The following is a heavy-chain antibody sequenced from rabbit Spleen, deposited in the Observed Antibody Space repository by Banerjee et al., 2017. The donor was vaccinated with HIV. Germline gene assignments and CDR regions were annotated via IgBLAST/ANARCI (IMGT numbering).Heavy chain of an antibody. Sequence: EQLEESGGGLVKPEGSLTLTCKASGVSFSDKDVMCWVRQAPGKGLEWIGCVDIGGSDFTYFASWAKGRFTISKTSSTTVTLQMTSLTAADTATYFCARDAATSFSSYGMDLWGPGTLVTVS. D-gene: IGHD8-1*01. V-gene: IGHV1S45*01. J-gene: IGHJ6*01. CDR1: GVSFSDKDV. CDR2: VDIGGSDFT. CDR3: ARDAATSFSSYGMDL.